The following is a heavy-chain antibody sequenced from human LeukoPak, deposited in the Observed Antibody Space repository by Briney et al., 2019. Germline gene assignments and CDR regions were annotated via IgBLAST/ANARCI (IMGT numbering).Heavy chain of an antibody. CDR1: GFTFSSYA. J-gene: IGHJ4*02. CDR2: ISGGADPT. D-gene: IGHD6-13*01. V-gene: IGHV3-23*01. Sequence: PGGSLRLSCAASGFTFSSYAMTWVRQAPGKGLEWVSVISGGADPTSYADSVKGRFTISRDNSRNTLYLQMNSLRAEDTAVYYCARGRSASSDSSIYYWGQGALVTVSS. CDR3: ARGRSASSDSSIYY.